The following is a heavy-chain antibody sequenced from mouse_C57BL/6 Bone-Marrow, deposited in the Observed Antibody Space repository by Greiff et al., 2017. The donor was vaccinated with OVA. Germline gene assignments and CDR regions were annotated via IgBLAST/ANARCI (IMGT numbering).Heavy chain of an antibody. CDR3: ARDRGQGGFDY. CDR2: ISDGGSYT. CDR1: GFTFSSYA. J-gene: IGHJ2*01. Sequence: DVKLVESGGGLVKPGGSLKLSCAASGFTFSSYALSWVRQTPDKRLEWVATISDGGSYTYYPDNVKGRFTISRDNAKNNLYLQMSHLKSEDTAMYYCARDRGQGGFDYWGQGTTLTVSS. V-gene: IGHV5-4*01. D-gene: IGHD3-3*01.